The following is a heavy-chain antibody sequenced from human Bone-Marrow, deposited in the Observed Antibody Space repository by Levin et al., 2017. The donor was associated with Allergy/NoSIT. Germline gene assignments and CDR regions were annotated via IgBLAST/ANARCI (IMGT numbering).Heavy chain of an antibody. D-gene: IGHD2-21*01. CDR3: ARARYDAHQHIVDAFDI. J-gene: IGHJ3*02. V-gene: IGHV1-46*01. Sequence: GESLKISCKASGYTFTSYYMHWVRQAPGQGLEWMGIINPSGGSTSYAQKFQGRVTMTRDTSTSTVYMELSSLRSEDTAVYYCARARYDAHQHIVDAFDIWGQGTMVTVSS. CDR1: GYTFTSYY. CDR2: INPSGGST.